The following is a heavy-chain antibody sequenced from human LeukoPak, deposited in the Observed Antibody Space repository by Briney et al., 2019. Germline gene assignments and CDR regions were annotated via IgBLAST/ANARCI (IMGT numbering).Heavy chain of an antibody. D-gene: IGHD6-13*01. Sequence: SSVKVSCTASGYTFTSYGISWVRQAPGQGLEWMGWISAYNGNTNYAQKLQGRVTMTTDTSTSTAYMELRSLRSDDTAVYYCARENSNHFYYYYGMDVWGQGTTVTVSS. CDR1: GYTFTSYG. V-gene: IGHV1-18*01. CDR3: ARENSNHFYYYYGMDV. CDR2: ISAYNGNT. J-gene: IGHJ6*02.